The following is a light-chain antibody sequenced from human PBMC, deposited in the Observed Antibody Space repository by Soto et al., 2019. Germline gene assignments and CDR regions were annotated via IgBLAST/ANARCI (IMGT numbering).Light chain of an antibody. CDR2: RDS. Sequence: QSVLTQPPSAPGTPGQRVTISCSGSSSNIGSNAVDWYQHFPGTAPKVLIYRDSQRPSGVPDRFSGSKSGTSASLAISGLQSEDEADYYCAAWDDSLNGVLFGGGTKVTVL. V-gene: IGLV1-44*01. CDR1: SSNIGSNA. CDR3: AAWDDSLNGVL. J-gene: IGLJ2*01.